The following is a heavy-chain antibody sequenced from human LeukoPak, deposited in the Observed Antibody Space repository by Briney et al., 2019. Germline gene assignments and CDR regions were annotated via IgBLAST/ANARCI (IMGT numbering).Heavy chain of an antibody. D-gene: IGHD2-15*01. Sequence: GGSLRLSCTASGFTFGDYAMSWVRQAPGKGLEGVGFIRSKAYGGTTEYAASVKGRFTSPRDDSKSIAYLQMNNLKTEDTAVYYCTRDWTFYSGGSYRGGYFDYWGQGTLVTVSS. CDR2: IRSKAYGGTT. CDR3: TRDWTFYSGGSYRGGYFDY. V-gene: IGHV3-49*04. J-gene: IGHJ4*02. CDR1: GFTFGDYA.